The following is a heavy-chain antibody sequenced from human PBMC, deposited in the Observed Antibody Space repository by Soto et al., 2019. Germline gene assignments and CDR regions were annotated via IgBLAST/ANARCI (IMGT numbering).Heavy chain of an antibody. J-gene: IGHJ5*02. CDR1: ADTFSSYA. Sequence: SVKVPYKPSADTFSSYAISWVPQAPRQGLEWLAGIIPILGTANYAQKFQGRVTITADESTSTAYMELSSLRAEDTAVYYCAREPDRDSSGYSNWFDPWGQGTLVTVSS. CDR3: AREPDRDSSGYSNWFDP. CDR2: IIPILGTA. V-gene: IGHV1-69*13. D-gene: IGHD3-22*01.